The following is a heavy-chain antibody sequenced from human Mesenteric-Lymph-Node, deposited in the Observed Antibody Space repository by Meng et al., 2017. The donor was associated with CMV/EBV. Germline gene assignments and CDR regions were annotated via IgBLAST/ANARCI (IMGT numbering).Heavy chain of an antibody. CDR2: IKPDGSLK. V-gene: IGHV3-7*03. Sequence: GESLKISCAASGFSFNTHWMSWVRQAPGKGLEWVANIKPDGSLKNHVDSVKGRFTISRDNSKNTVYLQMNSLRAEDTAVYYCARGPRIGDFYDRSGYYANFDYWGQGTLVTVSS. CDR1: GFSFNTHW. D-gene: IGHD3-22*01. CDR3: ARGPRIGDFYDRSGYYANFDY. J-gene: IGHJ4*02.